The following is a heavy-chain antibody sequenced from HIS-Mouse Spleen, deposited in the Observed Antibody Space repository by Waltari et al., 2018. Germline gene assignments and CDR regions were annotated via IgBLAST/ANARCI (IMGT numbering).Heavy chain of an antibody. D-gene: IGHD7-27*01. Sequence: QVQLVESGGGVVQPGRSLRLSCAASGFTFSSYGMHWVRQAPGKGGGWVAVLWYDGSNKYYADAVKGRFTISRDNSKNTLYLQMNSLRAEDTAVYYCAKDDRPPLGAFDVWGQGTMVTVSS. J-gene: IGHJ3*01. CDR3: AKDDRPPLGAFDV. V-gene: IGHV3-33*06. CDR1: GFTFSSYG. CDR2: LWYDGSNK.